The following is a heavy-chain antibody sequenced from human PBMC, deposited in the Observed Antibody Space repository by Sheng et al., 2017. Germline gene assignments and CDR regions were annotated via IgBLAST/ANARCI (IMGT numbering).Heavy chain of an antibody. Sequence: EVQLVETGGGLIQPGGSLKVSCAASGFTVSSNYMSWVRQAPGKGLEWVSVSYTSGGTNYADSVKGRFTISRDNSKNTLYLQMNSLRAEDTAVYYCARGGPSLSLDYWGQGTLVTVSS. CDR3: ARGGPSLSLDY. J-gene: IGHJ4*02. V-gene: IGHV3-53*02. CDR1: GFTVSSNY. CDR2: SYTSGGT.